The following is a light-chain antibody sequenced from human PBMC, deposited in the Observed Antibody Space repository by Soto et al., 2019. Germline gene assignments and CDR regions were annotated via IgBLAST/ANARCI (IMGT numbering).Light chain of an antibody. CDR1: SSDVGGYNC. J-gene: IGLJ2*01. Sequence: QSALTQPASVSGSPGQSITISCTGTSSDVGGYNCVSWYQQHPGKAPKLMISEVSNRLSGVSDRFSGSKSGSTASLTISGLQAEDEGDYYCSSYTSRSTVVFGGGTKLTVL. CDR3: SSYTSRSTVV. V-gene: IGLV2-14*01. CDR2: EVS.